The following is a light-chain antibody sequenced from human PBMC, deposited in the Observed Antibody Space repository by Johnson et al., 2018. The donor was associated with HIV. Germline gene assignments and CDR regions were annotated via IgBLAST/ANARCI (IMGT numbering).Light chain of an antibody. J-gene: IGLJ1*01. CDR3: GTWDSSLSAGV. CDR2: ENN. Sequence: QPVLTQPPSVSAAPGQKVTISCSGNSSNIGKNYVSWYQHLPGTAPKLVIHENNKRPSGIPDRFSGSKSGTSATLGITGLQTGDEADYYCGTWDSSLSAGVFGTGTKVTVL. CDR1: SSNIGKNY. V-gene: IGLV1-51*02.